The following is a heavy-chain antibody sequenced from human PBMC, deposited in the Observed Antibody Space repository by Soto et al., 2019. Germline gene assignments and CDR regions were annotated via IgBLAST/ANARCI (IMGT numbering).Heavy chain of an antibody. Sequence: KTSETLSLTCTVSGGSISNGAYYWSWIRQHPGKGLEWIGYIYYSGRTYYTPSLKSRVTMSVDTSKNQFSLKLSSVTAADTAVYYCARRGSSPIGELFLDYWGQGTLVTVSS. CDR1: GGSISNGAYY. J-gene: IGHJ4*02. D-gene: IGHD3-10*01. CDR3: ARRGSSPIGELFLDY. V-gene: IGHV4-31*03. CDR2: IYYSGRT.